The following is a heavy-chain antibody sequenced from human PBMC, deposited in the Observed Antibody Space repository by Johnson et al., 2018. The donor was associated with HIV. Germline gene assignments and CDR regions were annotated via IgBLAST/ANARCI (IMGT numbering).Heavy chain of an antibody. D-gene: IGHD1-26*01. CDR3: ATSGSYDAFDI. Sequence: VQVVESGGGVVRPGGSLRLSCSASGFTFSSYAIHWVRQAPGKGLEWVAVISYDGTNKYYADSVKGRFTISRDNSKNTLYLQMNSLRAEDTAVYYCATSGSYDAFDIWGQGTMVTVSS. J-gene: IGHJ3*02. V-gene: IGHV3-30*14. CDR1: GFTFSSYA. CDR2: ISYDGTNK.